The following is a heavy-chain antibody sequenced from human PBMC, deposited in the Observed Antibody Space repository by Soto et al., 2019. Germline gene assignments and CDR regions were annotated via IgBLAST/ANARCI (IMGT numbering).Heavy chain of an antibody. CDR2: IYYSGST. J-gene: IGHJ6*02. D-gene: IGHD2-21*02. CDR1: GGSISSGGYY. V-gene: IGHV4-31*03. CDR3: ARALQTAIGFKYYFYGMDV. Sequence: SETLSLTCTVSGGSISSGGYYWSWIRQHPGKGLEWIGYIYYSGSTYYNPSLKSRVTISVDTSKNQFSLKLSSVTAADTAVYYCARALQTAIGFKYYFYGMDVWGQGTKVTVSS.